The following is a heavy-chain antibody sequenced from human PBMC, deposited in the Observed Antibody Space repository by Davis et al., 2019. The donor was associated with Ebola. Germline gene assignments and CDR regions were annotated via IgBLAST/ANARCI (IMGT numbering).Heavy chain of an antibody. Sequence: ASVKVSCKASGYTFTSYGISWLRQAPGQGLEWMGWISAYNGNTNYAQKFQGRVTMTRCTSISTAYMELSRLRSDDTAVYYCARDPGVDTAMVRGDWFDPWGQGTLVTVSS. CDR2: ISAYNGNT. CDR3: ARDPGVDTAMVRGDWFDP. D-gene: IGHD5-18*01. V-gene: IGHV1-18*01. J-gene: IGHJ5*02. CDR1: GYTFTSYG.